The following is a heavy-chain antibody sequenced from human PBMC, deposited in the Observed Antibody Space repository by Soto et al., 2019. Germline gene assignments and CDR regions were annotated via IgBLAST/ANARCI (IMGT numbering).Heavy chain of an antibody. V-gene: IGHV3-74*01. D-gene: IGHD6-13*01. Sequence: GGSLRLSCEASGFIFTKFWMHWVCQVPGKGLVWVSRIDTSGSSTSYADTVKGRFTIPRDNAKNTVSLQMNSLRAEDTGVYYCAKDSWYFDLWSQGSLVTVSS. J-gene: IGHJ4*02. CDR1: GFIFTKFW. CDR3: AKDSWYFDL. CDR2: IDTSGSST.